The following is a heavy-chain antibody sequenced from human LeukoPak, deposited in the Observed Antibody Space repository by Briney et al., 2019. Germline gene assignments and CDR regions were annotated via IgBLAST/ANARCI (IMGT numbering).Heavy chain of an antibody. CDR1: GYIFTNYA. V-gene: IGHV1-3*03. J-gene: IGHJ6*03. Sequence: ASVKVSCKASGYIFTNYAMHWVRQAPGQRLEWMGWINTDNGDTKYSQEFQGRVTITRDTSATTAYMELSSLTSEDMAVYYCARHPEFTHGGILRRYYYNYMDVWGKGTTVTISS. D-gene: IGHD2-15*01. CDR2: INTDNGDT. CDR3: ARHPEFTHGGILRRYYYNYMDV.